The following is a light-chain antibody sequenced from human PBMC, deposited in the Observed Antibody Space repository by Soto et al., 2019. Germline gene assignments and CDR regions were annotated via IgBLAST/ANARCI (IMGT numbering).Light chain of an antibody. CDR2: GAS. CDR3: QQDNSWPTFT. CDR1: QSISSK. J-gene: IGKJ5*01. Sequence: EIVMTQSPATLSVSPGERATLSCRASQSISSKLGWYQQRPGQAPRLLIYGASTRATGIPARFSGSGSGTEFTLTISSLQSEDSAVADCQQDNSWPTFTFGQGTRLEIK. V-gene: IGKV3-15*01.